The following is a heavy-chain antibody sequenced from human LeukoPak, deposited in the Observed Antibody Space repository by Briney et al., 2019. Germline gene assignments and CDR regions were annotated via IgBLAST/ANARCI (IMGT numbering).Heavy chain of an antibody. Sequence: SETLSLTCTVSGYSISSGFFWGWIRQPPGMGLEWIGTSYHSGSTYYNPSLKSRVTISIDTSKNQFSLKLTSVTAADTAVYYCARDLPAGHYGSRSQLEYWGQGSLVTVSS. V-gene: IGHV4-38-2*02. CDR2: SYHSGST. CDR1: GYSISSGFF. CDR3: ARDLPAGHYGSRSQLEY. J-gene: IGHJ4*02. D-gene: IGHD3-10*01.